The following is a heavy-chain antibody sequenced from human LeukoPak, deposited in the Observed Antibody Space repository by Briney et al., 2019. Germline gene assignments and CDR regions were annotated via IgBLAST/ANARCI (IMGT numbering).Heavy chain of an antibody. V-gene: IGHV3-21*01. CDR3: ARDDRGYSGYDFDY. CDR2: ISSSSSYI. Sequence: GGSLRLSCAASGFTFSSYSLNWVRQAPGKGLEWVSSISSSSSYIYYADSVKGRFTISRDNAKNSLYLQMNSLRAEDTAVYYCARDDRGYSGYDFDYWGQGTLVTVSS. D-gene: IGHD5-12*01. CDR1: GFTFSSYS. J-gene: IGHJ4*02.